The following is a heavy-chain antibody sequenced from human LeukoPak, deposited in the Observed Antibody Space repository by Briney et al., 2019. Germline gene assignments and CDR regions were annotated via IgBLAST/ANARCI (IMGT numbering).Heavy chain of an antibody. J-gene: IGHJ4*02. CDR2: VSGSGGST. D-gene: IGHD3-3*01. CDR3: AKDRNYDFWSGYHNYFVY. Sequence: PGGSLRLSCAASGFTFSSFAMSWVRQAPGKGLEWVSVVSGSGGSTNYADSVKGRFTISRDNSKNTLYLQMNSLRVEDTAVYYCAKDRNYDFWSGYHNYFVYWGQGTLVTVSS. V-gene: IGHV3-23*01. CDR1: GFTFSSFA.